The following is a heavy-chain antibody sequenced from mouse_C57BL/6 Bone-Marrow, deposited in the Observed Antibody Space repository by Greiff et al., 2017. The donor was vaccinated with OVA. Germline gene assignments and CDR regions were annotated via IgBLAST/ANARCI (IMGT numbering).Heavy chain of an antibody. CDR2: IYPGDGDT. V-gene: IGHV1-82*01. J-gene: IGHJ2*01. CDR3: ARLGQRVFAY. CDR1: GYAFSSSW. Sequence: QVQLQQSGPELVKPGASVKISCKASGYAFSSSWMNWVKQRPGKGLEWIGRIYPGDGDTNYNGKFKGKATLTADKSSSTAYMQLSSLTSEDSAVYFCARLGQRVFAYWGQGTTLTVSS.